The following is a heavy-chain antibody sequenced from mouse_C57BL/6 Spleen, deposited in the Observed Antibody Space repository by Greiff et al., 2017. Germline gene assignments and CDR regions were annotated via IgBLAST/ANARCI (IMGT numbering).Heavy chain of an antibody. D-gene: IGHD2-4*01. CDR2: IWTGGGT. CDR3: ARNYYDYVVYYFDY. V-gene: IGHV2-9-1*01. CDR1: GFSLTSYA. J-gene: IGHJ2*01. Sequence: QVQLKESGPGLVAPSQSLSITCTVSGFSLTSYAISWVRQPPGKGLEWLGVIWTGGGTTYNSARKARLSISKDNSKSQVFLKMNSLQTDDTARYYCARNYYDYVVYYFDYWGQGTTLTVSS.